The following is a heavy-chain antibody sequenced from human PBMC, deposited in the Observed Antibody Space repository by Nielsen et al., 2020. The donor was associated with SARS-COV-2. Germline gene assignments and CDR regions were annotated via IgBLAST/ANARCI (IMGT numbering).Heavy chain of an antibody. D-gene: IGHD2-2*01. J-gene: IGHJ5*02. Sequence: SLKISCAASGFTFDDYAMHWVRQAPGKGLEWVSGISWNSGSIGYADSVKGRFTISRDNAKNSLYLQMNSLRAEDTALYHCARDRPYCSSTSCEPWFDPWGQGTLVTVSS. CDR2: ISWNSGSI. CDR3: ARDRPYCSSTSCEPWFDP. CDR1: GFTFDDYA. V-gene: IGHV3-9*01.